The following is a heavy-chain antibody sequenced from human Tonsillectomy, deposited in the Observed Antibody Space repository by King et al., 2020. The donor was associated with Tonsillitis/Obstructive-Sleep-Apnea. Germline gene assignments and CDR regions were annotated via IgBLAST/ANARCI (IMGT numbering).Heavy chain of an antibody. CDR1: GGSFSGYY. Sequence: VQLQQWGAGLLKPSETLSLTCAVYGGSFSGYYWSWIRQPPGKGLEWIGEINHSGSTNYNPSLKSRGTISVDTTTNQFSLILSSVTAADTAVYYCARLVYCSSTSCYGGALRWFDPWGQGNLVTVSS. CDR3: ARLVYCSSTSCYGGALRWFDP. V-gene: IGHV4-34*01. CDR2: INHSGST. D-gene: IGHD2-2*01. J-gene: IGHJ5*02.